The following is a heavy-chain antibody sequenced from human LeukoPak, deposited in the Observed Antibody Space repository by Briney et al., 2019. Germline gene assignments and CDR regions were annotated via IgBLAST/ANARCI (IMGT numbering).Heavy chain of an antibody. CDR1: GYTFTSYA. CDR2: INTNTGNP. Sequence: ASVKVSCKASGYTFTSYAMNWVGQAPGQGLEWMGWINTNTGNPTYAQGFTGRFVFSLDTSVSTAYLQISSLKAEDTAVYYCARDHDSSWYFRSHAFDIWGQGTMVTVSS. V-gene: IGHV7-4-1*02. J-gene: IGHJ3*02. CDR3: ARDHDSSWYFRSHAFDI. D-gene: IGHD6-13*01.